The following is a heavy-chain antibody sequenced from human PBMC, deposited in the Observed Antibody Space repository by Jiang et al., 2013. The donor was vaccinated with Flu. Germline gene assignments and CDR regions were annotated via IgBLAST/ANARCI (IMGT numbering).Heavy chain of an antibody. CDR3: VKEYSSLPEVFGY. CDR2: LVVMGVGT. Sequence: KGLEYVQLLVVMGVGTYYADSVKGRFTISRDNSKNTLYLQMSSLRAEDTAVYYCVKEYSSLPEVFGYWGQGTLVTVSS. D-gene: IGHD6-6*01. V-gene: IGHV3-64D*06. J-gene: IGHJ4*02.